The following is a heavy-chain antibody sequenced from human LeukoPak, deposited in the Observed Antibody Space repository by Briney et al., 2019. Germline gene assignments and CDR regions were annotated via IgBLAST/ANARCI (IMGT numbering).Heavy chain of an antibody. D-gene: IGHD5-24*01. Sequence: SETLSLTCTVSGGSISSSSYYWGWIRQPPGKGLEWIGSIYYSGSTYYNPSLKSRVTISVDTSKNQFSLKLSSVTAADTAVYYCARTFGDGYVDAFDIWGQGTMVTVSS. CDR1: GGSISSSSYY. CDR2: IYYSGST. CDR3: ARTFGDGYVDAFDI. V-gene: IGHV4-39*01. J-gene: IGHJ3*02.